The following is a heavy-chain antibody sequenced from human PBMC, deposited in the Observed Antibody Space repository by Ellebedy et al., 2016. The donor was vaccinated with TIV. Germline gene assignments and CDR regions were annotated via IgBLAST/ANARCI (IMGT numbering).Heavy chain of an antibody. V-gene: IGHV3-23*01. Sequence: GESLKISXAASGFTFNNYAMTWVRQAPGKGLEWVSAISGSGDNTFHADSVKGRFTISSDNSKNTLYLQMNTLRAEDTAIYYCAKSTGAGGTTLSPGDYWGQGTLVTVSS. CDR1: GFTFNNYA. D-gene: IGHD1-7*01. CDR3: AKSTGAGGTTLSPGDY. CDR2: ISGSGDNT. J-gene: IGHJ4*02.